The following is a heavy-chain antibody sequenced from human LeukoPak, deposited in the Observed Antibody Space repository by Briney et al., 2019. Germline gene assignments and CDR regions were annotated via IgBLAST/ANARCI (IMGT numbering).Heavy chain of an antibody. D-gene: IGHD3-22*01. CDR1: GFTVSSNY. V-gene: IGHV3-66*01. Sequence: GGSLRLSCAASGFTVSSNYMSWVRQAPGKGLEWVSVIYSGGSTYYADSVKGRFTISRDNSKNTLYLQMNSLRAEDTAVYYCANYYYDSSGLYYFDYWGQGTLVTVSS. J-gene: IGHJ4*02. CDR3: ANYYYDSSGLYYFDY. CDR2: IYSGGST.